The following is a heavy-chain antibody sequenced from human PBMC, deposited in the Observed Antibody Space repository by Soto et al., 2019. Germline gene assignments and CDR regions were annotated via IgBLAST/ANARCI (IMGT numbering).Heavy chain of an antibody. Sequence: SETLSLTCAVYGGSFSGYYWTWIRQPPGTGLEWIGEINHSGSTNYSPSFQGHVTISAGKSISTAYLQWSSLKASDTAMYYCARLQAAAGDNDLTFXYWGQGTLVTVSS. CDR2: INHSGST. CDR1: GGSFSGYY. J-gene: IGHJ4*02. CDR3: ARLQAAAGDNDLTFXY. D-gene: IGHD6-13*01. V-gene: IGHV4-34*01.